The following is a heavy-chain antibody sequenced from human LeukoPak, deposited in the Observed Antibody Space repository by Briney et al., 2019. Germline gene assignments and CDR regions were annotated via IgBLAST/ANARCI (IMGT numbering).Heavy chain of an antibody. V-gene: IGHV3-30-3*01. CDR3: ARDLNHYFDY. Sequence: GGSLRLSCAASGFTFSNYAMHWVRQAPGKGLEWMAVISYDGSNKYYAESVKGRFTISRDNSKNTLYLQMNSLRPEDTAVYYCARDLNHYFDYWGQGTLVTASS. CDR1: GFTFSNYA. J-gene: IGHJ4*02. CDR2: ISYDGSNK.